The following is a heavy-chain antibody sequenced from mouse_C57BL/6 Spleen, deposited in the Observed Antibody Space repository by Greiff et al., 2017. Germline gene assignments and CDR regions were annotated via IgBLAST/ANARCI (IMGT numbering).Heavy chain of an antibody. D-gene: IGHD3-3*01. CDR1: GFTFSDYY. CDR2: INYDGSST. Sequence: EVHLVESEGGLVQPGSSMKLSCTASGFTFSDYYMAWVRQVPEKGLEWVANINYDGSSTYYLDSLKSRFIISRDNAKNILYLQMSSLKSEDTATYYCARDQGTGYYAMDYWGQGTSVTVSS. J-gene: IGHJ4*01. V-gene: IGHV5-16*01. CDR3: ARDQGTGYYAMDY.